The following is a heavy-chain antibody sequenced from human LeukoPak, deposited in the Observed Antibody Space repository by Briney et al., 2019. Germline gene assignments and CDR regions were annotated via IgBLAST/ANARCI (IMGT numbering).Heavy chain of an antibody. D-gene: IGHD1-14*01. CDR3: ASRMDDAFDI. CDR2: IYYSGST. J-gene: IGHJ3*02. CDR1: GGSTSSSSYY. Sequence: SQTLSLTCTVSGGSTSSSSYYWSWLRQPPGKGLEWIGSIYYSGSTYYSSSLKCRVAICVDASKNQCSLKLSSVTAADTAVYYCASRMDDAFDIWGQGTMVTVSS. V-gene: IGHV4-39*01.